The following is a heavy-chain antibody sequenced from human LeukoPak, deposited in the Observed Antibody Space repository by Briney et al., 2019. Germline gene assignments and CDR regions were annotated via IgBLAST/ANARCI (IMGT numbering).Heavy chain of an antibody. CDR2: INHSGST. CDR1: GGSFSGYY. CDR3: ERGQRLVRGVDY. V-gene: IGHV4-34*01. J-gene: IGHJ4*02. D-gene: IGHD3-10*01. Sequence: PSETLSLTCAVYGGSFSGYYWSWIRQPPGKGLEWIGEINHSGSTNYNPSLKSRVTISVDTSKNQFSLKLSSVTVADTAVYYCERGQRLVRGVDYWGQGTLVTVSS.